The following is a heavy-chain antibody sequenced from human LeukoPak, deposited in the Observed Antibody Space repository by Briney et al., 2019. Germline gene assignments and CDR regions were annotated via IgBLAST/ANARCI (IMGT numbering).Heavy chain of an antibody. CDR2: INSDGSST. D-gene: IGHD3-10*01. Sequence: PTGGSLRLSCAASGFTFSSYWMHWVRQAPGKGLVWVSRINSDGSSTSYADSVKGRFTISRDNAKNTLYLQMNSLRAEDTAVYYCARVTLLWFGEQFDPWGQGTLVTVSS. CDR1: GFTFSSYW. J-gene: IGHJ5*02. CDR3: ARVTLLWFGEQFDP. V-gene: IGHV3-74*01.